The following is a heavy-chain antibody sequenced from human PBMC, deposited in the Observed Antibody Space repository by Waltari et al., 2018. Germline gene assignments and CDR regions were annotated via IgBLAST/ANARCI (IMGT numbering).Heavy chain of an antibody. Sequence: QLQLQESGPGLVKPSETLSLTCSVSGGSISSTSHYWAWIRQPPGKGLGWIGGIYYSGTTFYNLSLKIRGTLSVDTSKNQFSLKVSSVTAADTAMYFCARVARGGYYTGWFDTWGQGALVTGSS. CDR1: GGSISSTSHY. J-gene: IGHJ5*02. CDR2: IYYSGTT. D-gene: IGHD3-3*01. V-gene: IGHV4-39*07. CDR3: ARVARGGYYTGWFDT.